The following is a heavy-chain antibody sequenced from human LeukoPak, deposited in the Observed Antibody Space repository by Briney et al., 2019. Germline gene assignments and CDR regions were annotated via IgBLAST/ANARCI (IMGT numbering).Heavy chain of an antibody. Sequence: GGSLRLSCAASGFTFRSFWMSWVRQAPGKGLEWVANIKEDGSDKNYLDSVEGRFTISRDNAKNSLYLQMNSLRAEDTAVYYCARDLSSWRAFDIWGQATMVTVSS. J-gene: IGHJ3*02. CDR3: ARDLSSWRAFDI. CDR2: IKEDGSDK. CDR1: GFTFRSFW. V-gene: IGHV3-7*01. D-gene: IGHD6-13*01.